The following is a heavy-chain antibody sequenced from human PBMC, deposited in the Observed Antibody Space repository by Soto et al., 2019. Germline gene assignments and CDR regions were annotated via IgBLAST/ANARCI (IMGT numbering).Heavy chain of an antibody. V-gene: IGHV3-23*01. J-gene: IGHJ4*02. CDR3: AKAYFVWSSEQTYYFDY. Sequence: EVQLLDSGGGLVQPGGSLRLSCAASGFTFSNYAMTWVRQGPGKGLEWVSGISGSGGRSYYADSVKGRFTISRDNSKSTLYLQMNSLRAEDTAVYYCAKAYFVWSSEQTYYFDYWGQGTLGTVSS. CDR1: GFTFSNYA. D-gene: IGHD3-16*01. CDR2: ISGSGGRS.